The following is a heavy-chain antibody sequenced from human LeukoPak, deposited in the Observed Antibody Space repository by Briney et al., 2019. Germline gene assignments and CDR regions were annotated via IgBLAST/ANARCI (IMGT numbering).Heavy chain of an antibody. CDR3: AKWGDYDILTGYYDSDY. J-gene: IGHJ4*01. CDR1: GFIFSNYA. Sequence: GASLRLSCAASGFIFSNYAMSWARKVQGKGLKWASPFGGRDGYTYYADSVKGRFTVSRDDPKNTLYLQMNTLRVEDTAVYYCAKWGDYDILTGYYDSDYWGHGTLVTVSS. CDR2: FGGRDGYT. D-gene: IGHD3-9*01. V-gene: IGHV3-23*01.